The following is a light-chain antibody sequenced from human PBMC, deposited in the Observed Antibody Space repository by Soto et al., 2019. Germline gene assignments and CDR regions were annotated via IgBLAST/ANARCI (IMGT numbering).Light chain of an antibody. Sequence: EIVLTQSPGALSLSPGERATLSCRASESVASNYLAWYQHKPGQAPRLLFFGASNRATGIPDRFSGSVSGTDFTLTISRREPEDFAVYYCHQYGSSPWTLGQGTKVDIK. CDR1: ESVASNY. CDR2: GAS. V-gene: IGKV3-20*01. J-gene: IGKJ1*01. CDR3: HQYGSSPWT.